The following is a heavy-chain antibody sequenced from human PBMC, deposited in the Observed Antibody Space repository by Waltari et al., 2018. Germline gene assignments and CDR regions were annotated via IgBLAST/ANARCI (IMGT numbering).Heavy chain of an antibody. V-gene: IGHV1-69*04. D-gene: IGHD1-26*01. CDR1: GGPFSSYA. Sequence: QVQLVQSGAEVKKPGSSVTVSCKASGGPFSSYAIRWVRQAPGQGLEWMGRIIPILGIANYAQKFQGRVTITADKSTSTAYMELSSLRSEDTAVYYCARAPELLPGDYWGQGTLVTVSS. J-gene: IGHJ4*02. CDR3: ARAPELLPGDY. CDR2: IIPILGIA.